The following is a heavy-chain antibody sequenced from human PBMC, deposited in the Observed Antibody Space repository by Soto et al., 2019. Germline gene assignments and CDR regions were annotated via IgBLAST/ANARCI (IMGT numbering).Heavy chain of an antibody. D-gene: IGHD3-16*01. CDR2: MNPNSGNT. Sequence: ASVKVSCKASGYSFTSYDITWVRQATGQGLEWMGWMNPNSGNTGYAQKFQGRVTMTRNTSISTAYMELSSLRSEDTAVYYCARDRRDYDYVWGTIGANAFDIWGQGTMVTVSS. CDR3: ARDRRDYDYVWGTIGANAFDI. CDR1: GYSFTSYD. J-gene: IGHJ3*02. V-gene: IGHV1-8*01.